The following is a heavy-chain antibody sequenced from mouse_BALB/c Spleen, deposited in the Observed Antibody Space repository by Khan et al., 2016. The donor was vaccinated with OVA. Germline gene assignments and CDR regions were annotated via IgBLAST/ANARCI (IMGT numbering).Heavy chain of an antibody. CDR3: AKNSNGYLDY. J-gene: IGHJ2*01. V-gene: IGHV2-2*02. CDR1: GFSLTNYG. D-gene: IGHD2-5*01. Sequence: VQLQESGPGLVQPSQSLSLTCTVSGFSLTNYGVHWVRQSPGKGLEWLGVIWSGGITDYNETFISRLSISKDISKSQVFFKMNSLQANDTARYYCAKNSNGYLDYWGQGTTLTVSS. CDR2: IWSGGIT.